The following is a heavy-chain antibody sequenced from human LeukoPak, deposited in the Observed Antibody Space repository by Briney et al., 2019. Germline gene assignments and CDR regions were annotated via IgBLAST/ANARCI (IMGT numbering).Heavy chain of an antibody. J-gene: IGHJ4*02. D-gene: IGHD3-9*01. Sequence: PSETLSLTCTVSGGSISSYYWSWIRQPAGKGLEWIGRIYTSESTNYNPSLKSRVTMSVDTSKNQFSLKLSSVTAADTAVYYCARGKTATGYYPWYYFDYWGQGTLVTVSS. CDR3: ARGKTATGYYPWYYFDY. V-gene: IGHV4-4*07. CDR1: GGSISSYY. CDR2: IYTSEST.